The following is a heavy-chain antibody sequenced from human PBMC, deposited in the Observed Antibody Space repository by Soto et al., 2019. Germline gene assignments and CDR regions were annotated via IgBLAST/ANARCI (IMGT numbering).Heavy chain of an antibody. D-gene: IGHD2-2*01. CDR2: ISGSGATI. J-gene: IGHJ4*02. Sequence: GGSLRLSFGASGYSIKNYAMSWVRQAPGKGLEWVSVISGSGATIYYAGSVKGRFSISRDSLKNTVYLQMNSLRPEDTAVYYCAKDQVEYCSAASCFGAFDCWGQGTLVTVSS. CDR3: AKDQVEYCSAASCFGAFDC. V-gene: IGHV3-23*01. CDR1: GYSIKNYA.